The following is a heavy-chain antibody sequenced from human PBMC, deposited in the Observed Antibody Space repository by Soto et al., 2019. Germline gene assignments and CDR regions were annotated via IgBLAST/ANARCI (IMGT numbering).Heavy chain of an antibody. J-gene: IGHJ4*02. V-gene: IGHV3-30*18. CDR1: GFTFSSYG. Sequence: QVQLVESGGGVVQPGRSLRLSCAASGFTFSSYGMHWVRQAPGKGLEWVAVISYDGSNKYYADSVKGRFTISRDNSKKTLYLQMNSLRAEDTAVYYCAKVGRTVTTFDYWGQGTLVTVSS. CDR2: ISYDGSNK. D-gene: IGHD4-17*01. CDR3: AKVGRTVTTFDY.